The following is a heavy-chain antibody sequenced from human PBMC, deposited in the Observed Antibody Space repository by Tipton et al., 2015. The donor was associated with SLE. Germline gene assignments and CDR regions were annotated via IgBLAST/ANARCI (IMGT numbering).Heavy chain of an antibody. V-gene: IGHV4-59*01. CDR3: ARESRDSDSGGYYFFFNY. D-gene: IGHD3-22*01. Sequence: GLVKPSETLSLTCTVSGDSINNYYWSWIRQLPGKGLEWIGYIYYSGSTNYNPSLKSRVTISIDTSKNQFSLKLNSVTAADTAVYYCARESRDSDSGGYYFFFNYWGQGTLVTASS. CDR1: GDSINNYY. J-gene: IGHJ4*02. CDR2: IYYSGST.